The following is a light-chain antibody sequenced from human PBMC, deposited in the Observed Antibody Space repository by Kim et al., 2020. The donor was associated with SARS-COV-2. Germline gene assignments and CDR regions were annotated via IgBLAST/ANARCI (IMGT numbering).Light chain of an antibody. CDR1: QSISTN. V-gene: IGKV3-15*01. J-gene: IGKJ2*01. CDR2: GAS. Sequence: SVSQGDRATISCRASQSISTNFAWYQQKPGQAPRLLMFGASNSATGIPARFSGSGSGTEFTLTISSRQSEDFAVYYCQQYNNWPYTFGQGTKLEI. CDR3: QQYNNWPYT.